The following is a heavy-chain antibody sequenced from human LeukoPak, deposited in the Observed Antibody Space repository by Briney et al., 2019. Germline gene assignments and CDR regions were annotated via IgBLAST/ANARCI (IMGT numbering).Heavy chain of an antibody. J-gene: IGHJ3*02. V-gene: IGHV3-30*03. CDR1: GFTFSRYG. CDR2: ISYDGSNK. Sequence: PGGSLRLSSAASGFTFSRYGIHGVRQAPGKGLEWVAVISYDGSNKYYADSVKGRFTISRDNSKNTLYLQMNSLRAEDTAVYYCVAAYGSGSYHSSAAFDIWGQGTMVTASS. D-gene: IGHD3-10*01. CDR3: VAAYGSGSYHSSAAFDI.